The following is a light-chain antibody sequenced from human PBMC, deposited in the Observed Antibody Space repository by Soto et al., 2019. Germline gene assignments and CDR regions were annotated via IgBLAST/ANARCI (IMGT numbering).Light chain of an antibody. CDR3: QQSYSTPWT. V-gene: IGKV1-39*01. CDR1: QGISTY. J-gene: IGKJ1*01. CDR2: AAS. Sequence: DLQMTQSPSSLSASVGDRLTITCRASQGISTYLNWYLQKPGKAPKXXIYAASSLQSGVPSRFSGSGSETDFALTISSLQPEDFATYSCQQSYSTPWTFGQGTKVDIK.